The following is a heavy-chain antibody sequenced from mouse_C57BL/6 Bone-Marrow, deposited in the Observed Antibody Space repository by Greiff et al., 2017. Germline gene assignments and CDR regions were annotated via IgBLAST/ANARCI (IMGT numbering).Heavy chain of an antibody. J-gene: IGHJ4*01. V-gene: IGHV1-58*01. CDR3: ATVYGYYYAMDY. CDR1: GYTFTSYG. Sequence: EVQLQQSGAELVRPGSSVKMSCKTSGYTFTSYGINWVKQRPGQGLEWIGYIYLGNGYTEYNEKFKGKATLTSDTSSSTAYMQLSSLTSEDSAIYFCATVYGYYYAMDYWGQGTSVTVSS. D-gene: IGHD1-1*02. CDR2: IYLGNGYT.